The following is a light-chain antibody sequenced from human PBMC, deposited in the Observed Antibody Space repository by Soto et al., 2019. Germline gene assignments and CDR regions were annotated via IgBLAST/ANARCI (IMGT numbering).Light chain of an antibody. Sequence: DIVMTQSPDSLAVSLGERATINCKSSQSVLYSSNNKNYFAWYQQRPGQPPKLLIYWASTRESGVPDRFSGSGSVTDFTLTITSLQAEDVSVYYCQQDESTPPTFGQGTKLEIK. CDR2: WAS. CDR3: QQDESTPPT. J-gene: IGKJ2*01. CDR1: QSVLYSSNNKNY. V-gene: IGKV4-1*01.